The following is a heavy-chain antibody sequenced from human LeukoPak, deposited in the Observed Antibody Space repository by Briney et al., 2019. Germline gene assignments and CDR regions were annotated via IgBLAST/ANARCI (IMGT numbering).Heavy chain of an antibody. D-gene: IGHD1-20*01. J-gene: IGHJ6*02. V-gene: IGHV3-74*01. Sequence: GGALRLSCADSGFTFSDYWMHWVRHAPRKGLVKVSRINSDGSSTSYADSVKGRFTVSRDNAKNTLFLQMNSLRAEDTAVYYCATYDNWVAGDVWGQGTTVSVSS. CDR3: ATYDNWVAGDV. CDR2: INSDGSST. CDR1: GFTFSDYW.